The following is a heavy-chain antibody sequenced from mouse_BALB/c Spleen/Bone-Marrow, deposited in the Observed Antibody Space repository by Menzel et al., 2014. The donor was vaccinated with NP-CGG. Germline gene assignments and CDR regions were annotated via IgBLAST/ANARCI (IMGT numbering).Heavy chain of an antibody. Sequence: EVQLVESGGSLVQPGGSIKLSCVASGFTFSNYWMNWVRQFPEKGLEWVAEIRLKSNNYAAHYAESVKGRFTISRDDSKSSVYLQMNDLRAEDTGIYYCATGFAYWGQGTLVTVSA. CDR3: ATGFAY. J-gene: IGHJ3*01. CDR1: GFTFSNYW. V-gene: IGHV6-6*02. CDR2: IRLKSNNYAA.